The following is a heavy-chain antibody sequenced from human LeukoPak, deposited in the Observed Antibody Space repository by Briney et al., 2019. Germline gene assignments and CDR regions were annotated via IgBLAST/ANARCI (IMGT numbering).Heavy chain of an antibody. CDR1: GYTFTGYY. CDR2: INPNSGGT. Sequence: ASVKVSCKASGYTFTGYYMHWVRQAPGQGLEWMGWINPNSGGTNYAQKFQGRVTMTRDTSISTAYMELSRLRSDDTAVYYCARDSWMGIQLWVYFDYWGQGTLATVSS. J-gene: IGHJ4*02. D-gene: IGHD5-18*01. V-gene: IGHV1-2*02. CDR3: ARDSWMGIQLWVYFDY.